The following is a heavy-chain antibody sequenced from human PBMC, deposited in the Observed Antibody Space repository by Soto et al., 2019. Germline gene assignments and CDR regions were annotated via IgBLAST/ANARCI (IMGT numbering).Heavy chain of an antibody. V-gene: IGHV1-69*13. J-gene: IGHJ3*02. CDR2: IIPIFGTA. Sequence: QVQLVQSGAEVKKPGASVKVSCKASGYTFTSYAMHWVRQAPGQRLEWMGWIIPIFGTANYAQKFQGRVTITADESTSTAYMELSSLRSEDTAVYYCARANDYGDYRQAFDIWGQGTMVTVSS. D-gene: IGHD4-17*01. CDR1: GYTFTSYA. CDR3: ARANDYGDYRQAFDI.